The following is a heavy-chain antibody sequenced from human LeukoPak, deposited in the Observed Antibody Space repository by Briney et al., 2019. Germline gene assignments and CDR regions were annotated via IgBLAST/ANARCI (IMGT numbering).Heavy chain of an antibody. CDR2: SNPNSGGT. V-gene: IGHV1-2*02. Sequence: ASVKVSCKASGYTFTDYYMHWVRQAPGQGLEWMGWSNPNSGGTNYAQKFQGRVTMTRDTSISTAYMELSRLRSDDTAVYCCARDSGERGSGSYLIAYWGQGTLVTVSS. CDR1: GYTFTDYY. D-gene: IGHD3-10*01. J-gene: IGHJ4*02. CDR3: ARDSGERGSGSYLIAY.